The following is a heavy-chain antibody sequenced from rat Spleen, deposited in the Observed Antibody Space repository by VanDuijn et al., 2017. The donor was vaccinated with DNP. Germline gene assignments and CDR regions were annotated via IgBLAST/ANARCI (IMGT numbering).Heavy chain of an antibody. CDR3: ARRITTAHLDD. J-gene: IGHJ2*01. V-gene: IGHV5-31*01. D-gene: IGHD2-7*01. CDR2: VPSGGGT. CDR1: RFTFNSYW. Sequence: EVQLVESGGDLVQPGRSLKLSCVASRFTFNSYWMAWIRQVPGKGLEWVASVPSGGGTYYRDSVKGRFTISRDNAKSTLYLQMDSLRSEDTATYYCARRITTAHLDDLGQGVMVTVSS.